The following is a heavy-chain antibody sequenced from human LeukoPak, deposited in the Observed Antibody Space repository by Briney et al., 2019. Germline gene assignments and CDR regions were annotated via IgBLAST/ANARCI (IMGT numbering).Heavy chain of an antibody. Sequence: GGSLRLSCAASGFIVSSKYMSWVRQAPGKGLEWVSVIYSCGSTYYAASVEGRFSISRDNSRNTVYLQMNNLRVDDTAVYYCARAGPIDYWGQGTLVTVSS. J-gene: IGHJ4*02. V-gene: IGHV3-53*01. CDR2: IYSCGST. CDR3: ARAGPIDY. CDR1: GFIVSSKY.